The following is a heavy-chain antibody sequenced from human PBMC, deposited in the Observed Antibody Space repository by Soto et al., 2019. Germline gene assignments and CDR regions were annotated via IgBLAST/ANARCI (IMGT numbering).Heavy chain of an antibody. CDR2: IWYDGSNK. Sequence: GGSLRLSCAASGFTFSSYGMHWVRQAPGKGLEWVAVIWYDGSNKYYADSVKGQFTISRDNSKNTLYLQMNSLRAEDTAVYYCARDAVQQQLENDYWGQGTLVTVSS. V-gene: IGHV3-33*01. D-gene: IGHD6-13*01. CDR1: GFTFSSYG. CDR3: ARDAVQQQLENDY. J-gene: IGHJ4*02.